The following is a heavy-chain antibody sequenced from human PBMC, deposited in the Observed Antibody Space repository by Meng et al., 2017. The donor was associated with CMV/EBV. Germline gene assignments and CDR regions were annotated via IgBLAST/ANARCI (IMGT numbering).Heavy chain of an antibody. D-gene: IGHD1-26*01. V-gene: IGHV3-30*02. CDR3: AKVSGGSGSLYYFDY. J-gene: IGHJ4*02. Sequence: GESLKISCAASGFTFSSYGMHWVRQAPGKGLEWVAFIRYDGSNKYYADSVKGRITISRDNSKNTLYLQMNSLRAEDTAVYYCAKVSGGSGSLYYFDYWGQETLVTVSS. CDR1: GFTFSSYG. CDR2: IRYDGSNK.